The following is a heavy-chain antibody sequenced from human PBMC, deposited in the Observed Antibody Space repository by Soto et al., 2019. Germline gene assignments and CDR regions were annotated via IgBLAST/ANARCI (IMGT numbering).Heavy chain of an antibody. CDR1: GYTFTSYG. CDR2: ISAYNGNT. Sequence: ASVKVSCKASGYTFTSYGISWVRQAPGQGLEWMGWISAYNGNTNYAQKLQGRVTMTRDTSTSTVYMELSSLRSEDTAVYYCARDGGFREYSGYDLGASDAFDIWGQGTMVTVSS. J-gene: IGHJ3*02. D-gene: IGHD5-12*01. V-gene: IGHV1-18*01. CDR3: ARDGGFREYSGYDLGASDAFDI.